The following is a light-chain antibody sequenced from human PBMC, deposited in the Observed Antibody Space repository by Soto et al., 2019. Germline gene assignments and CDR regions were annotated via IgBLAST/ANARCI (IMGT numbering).Light chain of an antibody. CDR1: SSSIGSNA. J-gene: IGLJ1*01. V-gene: IGLV1-44*01. CDR2: SNN. CDR3: EAWDDSMNAYV. Sequence: QSVLTQPPSASGAPGQWVSISCSGSSSSIGSNAVNWYQQLPGTAPKLLIYSNNQRPSGVPARFSGSKSGTSASLAISGLQSEDEADFYCEAWDDSMNAYVFGTGPKATVL.